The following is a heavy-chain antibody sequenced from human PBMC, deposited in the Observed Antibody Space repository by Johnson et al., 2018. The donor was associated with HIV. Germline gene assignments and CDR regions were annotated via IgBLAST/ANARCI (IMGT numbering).Heavy chain of an antibody. CDR2: INWNDGST. D-gene: IGHD3-3*02. Sequence: EVHLVESGGGVVRPGGSLRLSCAASGFTFDDHGMSWVRQAPGKGLEWVSGINWNDGSTGYADSVKGRFTISRDNAKNSLYLQMNSLRAEDTAVYYCAKASSNSNFDAFDIWGQGTMVTVSS. CDR1: GFTFDDHG. CDR3: AKASSNSNFDAFDI. V-gene: IGHV3-20*04. J-gene: IGHJ3*02.